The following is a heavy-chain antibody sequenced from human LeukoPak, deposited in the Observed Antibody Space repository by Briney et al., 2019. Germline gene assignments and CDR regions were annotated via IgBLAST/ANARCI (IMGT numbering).Heavy chain of an antibody. CDR2: ISAYNGNT. CDR1: GYTFTSYG. J-gene: IGHJ6*02. D-gene: IGHD6-19*01. Sequence: ASVKVSCKASGYTFTSYGISWVRQAPGQGLEWMGWISAYNGNTNYAQKLQGRVTMTTDTSTSTAYMELRSLRSDDTAVYYCARTEVAGTPPIYYYYGMDVWGQGTTVTVSS. CDR3: ARTEVAGTPPIYYYYGMDV. V-gene: IGHV1-18*01.